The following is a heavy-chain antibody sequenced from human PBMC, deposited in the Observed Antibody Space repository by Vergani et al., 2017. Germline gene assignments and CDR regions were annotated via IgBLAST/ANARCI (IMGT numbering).Heavy chain of an antibody. CDR2: IGSSSSYI. J-gene: IGHJ6*02. CDR3: ARFYNGGGMDV. V-gene: IGHV3-21*01. CDR1: GFTFSSYS. D-gene: IGHD1-14*01. Sequence: EVQLVESGGGLVKPGGSLRLSCAASGFTFSSYSMNWVRQAPGKGLEWVSSIGSSSSYIYYADSVKGRFTISRDNAKNSLYLQMNSLRAEDTAVYYCARFYNGGGMDVWGQGTTVTVSS.